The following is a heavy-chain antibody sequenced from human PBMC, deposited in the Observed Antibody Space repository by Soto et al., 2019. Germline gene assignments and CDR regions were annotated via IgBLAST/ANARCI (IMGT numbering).Heavy chain of an antibody. CDR1: GFTFGSYA. CDR2: LGGNGFTT. CDR3: AKAIRPSLNFFHYLDV. Sequence: EVQLLESGGGLVQPGGSLRLSCVVSGFTFGSYAMSWVRQAPEKGPEWVAILGGNGFTTYYADSVKGRFTISGDKSKSHPFLQMNSLRAGDPGVYYCAKAIRPSLNFFHYLDVWGRGTSGTVSS. J-gene: IGHJ6*03. D-gene: IGHD2-2*01. V-gene: IGHV3-23*01.